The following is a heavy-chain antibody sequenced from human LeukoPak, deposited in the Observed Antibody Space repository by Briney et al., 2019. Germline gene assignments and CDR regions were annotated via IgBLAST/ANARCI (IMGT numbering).Heavy chain of an antibody. CDR2: ISSSGSTI. V-gene: IGHV3-48*03. J-gene: IGHJ4*02. D-gene: IGHD3-9*01. Sequence: PGGSLRLSCAASGFTFSSYEMNWVRQAPGKGLEWVSYISSSGSTIYYADSVKGRFTISRDNAKNSLYLQMNSLRAEDTAVYYCARASYYDILTGYYILPAAYFDYWGQGTLVTVSS. CDR1: GFTFSSYE. CDR3: ARASYYDILTGYYILPAAYFDY.